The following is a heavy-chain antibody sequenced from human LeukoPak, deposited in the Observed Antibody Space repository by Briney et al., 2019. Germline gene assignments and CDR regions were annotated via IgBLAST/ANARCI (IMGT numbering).Heavy chain of an antibody. D-gene: IGHD6-13*01. J-gene: IGHJ4*02. V-gene: IGHV4-59*01. CDR2: VYYSGST. CDR3: ARLGLGSSSWYTFFDY. Sequence: SETLSLTCTVSGGSISTYYWSWIRQPPGKGLEWIGYVYYSGSTNYNPSLKSRVTISVDTSKNQFSLKLNSVTAADTAVYYCARLGLGSSSWYTFFDYWGQGNMVTVSS. CDR1: GGSISTYY.